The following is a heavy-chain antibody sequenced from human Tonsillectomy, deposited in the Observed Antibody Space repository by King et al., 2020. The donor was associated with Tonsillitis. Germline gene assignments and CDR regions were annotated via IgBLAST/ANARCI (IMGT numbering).Heavy chain of an antibody. D-gene: IGHD3-10*01. J-gene: IGHJ6*02. CDR2: IGIAGDT. CDR3: ARAAEITMVRGVISYYAMDV. Sequence: VQLVESGGGLVQPGGSLRLSCAASGFTFNYYDMYWVRHATGQGLEWVSGIGIAGDTYYPGSVKGRFTISRENAKNSLYLQMNSLRAGDTAVYYCARAAEITMVRGVISYYAMDVWVQGTTVTVSS. CDR1: GFTFNYYD. V-gene: IGHV3-13*01.